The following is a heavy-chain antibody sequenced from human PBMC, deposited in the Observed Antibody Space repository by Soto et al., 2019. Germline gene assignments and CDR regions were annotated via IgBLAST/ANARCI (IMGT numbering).Heavy chain of an antibody. V-gene: IGHV4-4*02. CDR1: GGSISSSNW. CDR3: ARVVGYRGDYYYYGMDV. J-gene: IGHJ6*02. D-gene: IGHD5-12*01. CDR2: IYHSGST. Sequence: QVQLQESGPGLVKPSGPLSLTCAVSGGSISSSNWWSWVRQPPGKGLEWIGEIYHSGSTNSNPSLKSRVTISIDTSKNQFSLKLSSVTAADTAVYYCARVVGYRGDYYYYGMDVWGQGTTVTVSS.